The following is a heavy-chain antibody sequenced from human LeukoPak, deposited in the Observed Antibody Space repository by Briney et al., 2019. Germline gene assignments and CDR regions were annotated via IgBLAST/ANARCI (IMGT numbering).Heavy chain of an antibody. CDR3: ARVNEVFAGINWFDP. V-gene: IGHV3-33*01. Sequence: GGSLRLSCAASGFTFSSYGMHWVRQAPGKGLEWVAVIWYDGSNKYYADSVKGRFTISRDNSKNTLYLQMNSLRAEDTAVYYCARVNEVFAGINWFDPWGQGTLVTVSS. J-gene: IGHJ5*02. CDR1: GFTFSSYG. D-gene: IGHD3-10*01. CDR2: IWYDGSNK.